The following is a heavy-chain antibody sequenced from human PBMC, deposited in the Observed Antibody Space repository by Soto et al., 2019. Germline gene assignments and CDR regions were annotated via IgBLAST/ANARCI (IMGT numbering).Heavy chain of an antibody. V-gene: IGHV3-74*01. Sequence: GGSLRLSCAASGFTFSTYWMHWVRHAPGKGLGWVSRMKSDGSSTSYADSVKGRFTIPRENAKNTLYLQMNSLRAEDTAVYYCARSGWYCSSTSCYVDYWGQGTLVTVSS. CDR2: MKSDGSST. J-gene: IGHJ4*02. CDR3: ARSGWYCSSTSCYVDY. D-gene: IGHD2-2*01. CDR1: GFTFSTYW.